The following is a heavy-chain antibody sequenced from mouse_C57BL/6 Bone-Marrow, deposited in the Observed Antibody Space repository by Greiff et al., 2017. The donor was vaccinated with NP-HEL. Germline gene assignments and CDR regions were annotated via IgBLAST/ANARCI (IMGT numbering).Heavy chain of an antibody. Sequence: QVQLQQPGAELVKPGASVKMSCKASGYTFTSYWITWVKQRPGQGLEWIGDIYPGSGSTNYNEKFKSKATLTVDTSSSTAYMQLSSLTSEDYAVYYCARGGYYYGSSSWYFDVWGTGTTVTVYS. V-gene: IGHV1-55*01. CDR2: IYPGSGST. CDR1: GYTFTSYW. D-gene: IGHD1-1*01. CDR3: ARGGYYYGSSSWYFDV. J-gene: IGHJ1*03.